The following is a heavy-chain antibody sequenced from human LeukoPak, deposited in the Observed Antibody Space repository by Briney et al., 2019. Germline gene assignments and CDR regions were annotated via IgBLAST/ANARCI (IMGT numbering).Heavy chain of an antibody. CDR1: GGSISSSSYY. V-gene: IGHV4-39*01. CDR3: ATNTASYSPADY. J-gene: IGHJ4*02. CDR2: IYYSGST. D-gene: IGHD2-21*01. Sequence: PSETLSLTCTVSGGSISSSSYYWGWIRQPPGKGLEWIGSIYYSGSTYYNPSLKSRVTISVDTSKNQFSLKLSSVTAADTAVYYCATNTASYSPADYWGQGTLVTVSS.